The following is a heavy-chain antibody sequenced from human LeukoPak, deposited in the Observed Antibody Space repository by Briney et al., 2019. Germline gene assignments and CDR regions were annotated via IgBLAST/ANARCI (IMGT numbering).Heavy chain of an antibody. D-gene: IGHD3-10*01. CDR1: GGSISSGGYY. J-gene: IGHJ4*02. CDR2: IYHSGST. Sequence: PSETLSLTCTVSGGSISSGGYYWSWVRQPPGKGLEWIGEIYHSGSTNYNPSLKSRVTISVDKSKNQFSLKLSSVTAADTAVYYCASGDRGELVDYWGQGTLVTVSS. V-gene: IGHV4-39*07. CDR3: ASGDRGELVDY.